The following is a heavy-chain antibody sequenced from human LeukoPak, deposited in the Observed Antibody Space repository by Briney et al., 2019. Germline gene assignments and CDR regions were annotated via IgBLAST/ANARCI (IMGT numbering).Heavy chain of an antibody. D-gene: IGHD3-22*01. CDR3: ARGSPPRRNYDSRGYYSYYFDY. V-gene: IGHV1-18*04. Sequence: ASVKVSCKASGYTFTGYYMHWVRQAPGQGLEWMGWISAYNGNTHYAQKLQGRVTMTTDTSTSAVYMELRSLRSDDTAVYYCARGSPPRRNYDSRGYYSYYFDYWGQGTLVTVSS. CDR1: GYTFTGYY. J-gene: IGHJ4*02. CDR2: ISAYNGNT.